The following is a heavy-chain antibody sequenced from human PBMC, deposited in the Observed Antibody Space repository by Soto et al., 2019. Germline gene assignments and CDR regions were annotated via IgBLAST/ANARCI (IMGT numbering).Heavy chain of an antibody. Sequence: QVQLQESGPGLVKPSETLSLTCTVSGGSISSYYWSWIRQPPGKGLEWIGYIYYSGSTNYNPSLKSRVTISVDTSKNQFSLKLSSVTAAYTAVYYCARLRFGEYYYYYGMDVLGQGTTVTVSS. CDR2: IYYSGST. V-gene: IGHV4-59*08. D-gene: IGHD3-10*01. CDR3: ARLRFGEYYYYYGMDV. CDR1: GGSISSYY. J-gene: IGHJ6*02.